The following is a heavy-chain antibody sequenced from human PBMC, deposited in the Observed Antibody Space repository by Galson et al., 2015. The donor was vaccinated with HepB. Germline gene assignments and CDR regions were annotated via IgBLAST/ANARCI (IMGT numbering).Heavy chain of an antibody. D-gene: IGHD4-17*01. CDR1: GYTFTSYA. CDR2: INTNTGNP. V-gene: IGHV7-4-1*02. J-gene: IGHJ5*02. CDR3: ARQQNGDYLPGWSFSRWFDP. Sequence: SVKVSCKASGYTFTSYAMNWVRQAPGQGLEWMGWINTNTGNPTYAQGFTGRFVFSLDTSVSTAYLQISSLKAEDTAVYYCARQQNGDYLPGWSFSRWFDPWGQGTLVTVSS.